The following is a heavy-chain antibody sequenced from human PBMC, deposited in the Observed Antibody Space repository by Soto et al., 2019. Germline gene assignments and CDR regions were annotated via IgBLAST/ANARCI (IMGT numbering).Heavy chain of an antibody. CDR2: ISWNSGSI. CDR3: AKDIEDAGTGYGMDV. V-gene: IGHV3-9*01. J-gene: IGHJ6*02. D-gene: IGHD7-27*01. CDR1: GFTFDDYA. Sequence: EVQLVESGGGLVQPGRSLRLSCAASGFTFDDYAMHWVRQAPGKGLEWVSGISWNSGSIGYADSVTGRFTISRDNAKTWLSLQMNSPKAADTALYYCAKDIEDAGTGYGMDVWGQGTTVTVSS.